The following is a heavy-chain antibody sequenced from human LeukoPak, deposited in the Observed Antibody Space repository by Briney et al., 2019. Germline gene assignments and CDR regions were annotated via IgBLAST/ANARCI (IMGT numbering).Heavy chain of an antibody. Sequence: ASVKVSCKAFGYTFTSNYMHWVRQAPGQGPEWMGVISPSGGSTTYAQKFQGRVTLTRDMSTSTDYLELSSLRSEDTAVYYCAGGPEDTAMVPFDYWGQGTLVTVSS. D-gene: IGHD5-18*01. J-gene: IGHJ4*02. V-gene: IGHV1-46*01. CDR1: GYTFTSNY. CDR3: AGGPEDTAMVPFDY. CDR2: ISPSGGST.